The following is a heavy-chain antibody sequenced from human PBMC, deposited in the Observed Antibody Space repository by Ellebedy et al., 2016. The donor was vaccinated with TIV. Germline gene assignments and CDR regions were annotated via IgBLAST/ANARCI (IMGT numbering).Heavy chain of an antibody. CDR1: GGTFSRHV. Sequence: AASVKVSCKASGGTFSRHVISWVRQAPGQGLEWMGRIIPILGIANYAQKFQGRVTITRDTSASTAYMELSSLRSEDTAVYYCARGVYAMGNFDYWGQGTLVTVSS. D-gene: IGHD2-8*01. J-gene: IGHJ4*02. CDR2: IIPILGIA. V-gene: IGHV1-69*04. CDR3: ARGVYAMGNFDY.